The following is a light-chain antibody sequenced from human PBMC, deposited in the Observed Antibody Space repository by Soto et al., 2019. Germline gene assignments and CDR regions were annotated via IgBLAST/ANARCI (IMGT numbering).Light chain of an antibody. V-gene: IGKV3-15*01. CDR3: QQYNDWPRT. Sequence: EIVMTQSPATLSVSPGEGATLSCRASQSVSTKLAWYQQKPGQAPRLLIYGTSTRATGIPARFSGSGSGTEFTLTISSLQSEDFAAYYCQQYNDWPRTLGQGTKVEIK. CDR1: QSVSTK. CDR2: GTS. J-gene: IGKJ1*01.